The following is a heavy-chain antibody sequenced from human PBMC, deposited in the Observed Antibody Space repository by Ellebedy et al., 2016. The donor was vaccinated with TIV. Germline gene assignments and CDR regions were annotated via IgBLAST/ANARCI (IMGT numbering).Heavy chain of an antibody. CDR2: INPNSGGT. CDR1: GYTFTGYY. Sequence: AASVKVSCKASGYTFTGYYMHWVRQAPGQGLEWMGWINPNSGGTNYAQKFQGRVTMTRDTSISTAYMELSRLRSDDTAVYYCATDTVTPNDAFDIWGQGTMVTVSS. J-gene: IGHJ3*02. D-gene: IGHD4-17*01. CDR3: ATDTVTPNDAFDI. V-gene: IGHV1-2*02.